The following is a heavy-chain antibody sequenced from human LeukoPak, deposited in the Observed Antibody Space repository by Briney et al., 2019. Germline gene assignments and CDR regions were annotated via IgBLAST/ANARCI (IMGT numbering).Heavy chain of an antibody. V-gene: IGHV3-30*18. CDR2: ISYDGSNK. J-gene: IGHJ6*02. CDR3: AKGRETTRLPQDV. Sequence: GRSLRLSCAASGFTFSSYGMHWVRQAPGKGLEWVAVISYDGSNKYYADSVKGRFTISRDNSKNTLYLQMNSLRAEDTAVYCCAKGRETTRLPQDVWGQGTTVTVSS. D-gene: IGHD1-7*01. CDR1: GFTFSSYG.